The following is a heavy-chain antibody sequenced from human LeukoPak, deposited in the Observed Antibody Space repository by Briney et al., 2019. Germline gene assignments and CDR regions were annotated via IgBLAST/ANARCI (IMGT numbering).Heavy chain of an antibody. CDR1: GYTFTSYY. D-gene: IGHD6-19*01. V-gene: IGHV1-46*01. CDR3: AREASDWRGYSSGWYTA. CDR2: INPSGGST. J-gene: IGHJ1*01. Sequence: ASVKVSCTASGYTFTSYYMHWVRQAPAQGLEWMGIINPSGGSTSYAQKFQGRVTMTRDTSTSTVYMELSSLRSEDTAVYYCAREASDWRGYSSGWYTAWGQGTLVTVSS.